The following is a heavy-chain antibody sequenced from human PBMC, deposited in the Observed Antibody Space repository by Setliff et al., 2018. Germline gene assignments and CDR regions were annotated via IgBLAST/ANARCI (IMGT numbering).Heavy chain of an antibody. D-gene: IGHD3-3*01. CDR2: IXXXXXX. Sequence: SETLSLTCAVYGGSFSGYYWSWIRQPPGKGLEWIGEIXXXXXXNYNPXXKSRVTISVDTSKNQFSLKLSSVTAADTAVYYCARRYNFWSGYFDYWGQGTLVTVS. J-gene: IGHJ4*02. CDR1: GGSFSGYY. V-gene: IGHV4-34*01. CDR3: ARRYNFWSGYFDY.